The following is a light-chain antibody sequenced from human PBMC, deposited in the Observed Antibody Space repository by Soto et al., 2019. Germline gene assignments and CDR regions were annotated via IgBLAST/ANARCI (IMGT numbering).Light chain of an antibody. V-gene: IGKV3-20*01. Sequence: EIVLTQSPATLSLSPGERATLSCRASQSVSGTSLAWYQQKPGQSPSLLIHGASSRASDVPDRFSGSGSGTDFTLTISRLEPEDFAVYYCQHYGTSTVTFGGGTKVELK. CDR1: QSVSGTS. J-gene: IGKJ4*01. CDR3: QHYGTSTVT. CDR2: GAS.